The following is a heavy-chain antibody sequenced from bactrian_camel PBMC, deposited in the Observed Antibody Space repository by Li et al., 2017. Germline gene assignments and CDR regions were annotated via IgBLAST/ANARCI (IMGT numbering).Heavy chain of an antibody. J-gene: IGHJ4*01. D-gene: IGHD6*01. CDR2: LYTGGGST. V-gene: IGHV3S1*01. CDR3: AAGKERESCMSWYFSGKPPGMAEFSY. Sequence: VQLVESGGGSVQAGESLRLSCASREYPRTMGWFRQAPGKEREGVAALYTGGGSTYYADSVKGRFTISHDNAENRLDLQMNSLKSEDTAVYYCAAGKERESCMSWYFSGKPPGMAEFSYWGQGTQVTVS. CDR1: EYPRT.